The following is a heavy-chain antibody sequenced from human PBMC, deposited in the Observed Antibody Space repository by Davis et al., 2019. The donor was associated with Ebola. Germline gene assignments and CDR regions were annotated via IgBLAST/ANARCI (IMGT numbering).Heavy chain of an antibody. Sequence: GESLKISCAASGIIVSSNHMSWVRQAPGKGLEWVSTFYSRGAIYYADSVKGRFTISRDNSKNTVLLQMSSLRAEDTAVYYCARCRPGNYFDNWGQGTLVTVSS. CDR1: GIIVSSNH. J-gene: IGHJ4*02. CDR3: ARCRPGNYFDN. V-gene: IGHV3-53*01. CDR2: FYSRGAI.